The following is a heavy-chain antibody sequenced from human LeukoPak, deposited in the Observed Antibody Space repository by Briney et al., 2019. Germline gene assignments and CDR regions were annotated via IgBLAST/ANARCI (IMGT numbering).Heavy chain of an antibody. CDR2: IYSDGST. CDR3: ARDTPDSSSLNGY. Sequence: GGSLRLSCAASGFTVSSNYVSWVRQAPGKGLEWVSVIYSDGSTYYADSVKGRFTISRDNSKNTLYLQINSLRVEDTAVYYCARDTPDSSSLNGYWGQGTLVTVSS. D-gene: IGHD6-13*01. CDR1: GFTVSSNY. J-gene: IGHJ4*02. V-gene: IGHV3-53*01.